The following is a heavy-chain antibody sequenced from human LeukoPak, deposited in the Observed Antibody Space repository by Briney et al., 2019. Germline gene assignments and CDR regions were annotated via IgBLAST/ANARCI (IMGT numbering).Heavy chain of an antibody. CDR1: GTSVSSDSYY. J-gene: IGHJ4*02. Sequence: SETLSLTCTVSGTSVSSDSYYWSWIRQPPGKGLEWIGYVFYIGTTIYNPSLKSRVTISGDTSKNQFSLKLSSVTAADTAVYYCARVEGYCSGGSCYPYIFDYWGQGTLVTVSS. D-gene: IGHD2-15*01. CDR2: VFYIGTT. V-gene: IGHV4-61*01. CDR3: ARVEGYCSGGSCYPYIFDY.